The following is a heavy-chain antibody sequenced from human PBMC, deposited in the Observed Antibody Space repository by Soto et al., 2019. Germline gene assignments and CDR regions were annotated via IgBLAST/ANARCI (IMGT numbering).Heavy chain of an antibody. D-gene: IGHD3-10*01. CDR3: ARVFGFGGMDV. CDR2: IYYSAST. J-gene: IGHJ6*02. V-gene: IGHV4-31*01. Sequence: QVQLQESGPGLVKPSQTLSLTCTVSRGSISSGGYYWSWIRQHPGKGLEWIGYIYYSASTYYNPSLKSLVTIPLDSSITQFSLRLTSVTAADTAGYYWARVFGFGGMDVWGQGTMVTVS. CDR1: RGSISSGGYY.